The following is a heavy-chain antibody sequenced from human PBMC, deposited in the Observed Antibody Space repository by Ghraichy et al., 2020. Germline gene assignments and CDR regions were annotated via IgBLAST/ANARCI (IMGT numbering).Heavy chain of an antibody. CDR1: GFTVSSNY. V-gene: IGHV3-53*01. D-gene: IGHD2-2*01. CDR3: ARAYQGGDAFDI. Sequence: GGSLRLSCAASGFTVSSNYMSWVRQAPGKGLEWVSVIYSGGSTYYADSVKGRFTISRDNSKNTLYLQMNSLRAEDTAVYYCARAYQGGDAFDIWCQGTMVTVSS. J-gene: IGHJ3*02. CDR2: IYSGGST.